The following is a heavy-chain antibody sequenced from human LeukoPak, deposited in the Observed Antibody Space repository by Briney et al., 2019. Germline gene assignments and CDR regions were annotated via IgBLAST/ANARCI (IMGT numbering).Heavy chain of an antibody. D-gene: IGHD3-22*01. CDR3: ASGFYNSSGFYAAFDI. Sequence: SSETLSLTCAVSGGSISSSNWWNWVRQPPGKGLEWIGEIYLSGRTTYSPSLKSRATISADKSKNQFSLRLSSVTAADTAVYYCASGFYNSSGFYAAFDIWGLGTLVTVSS. CDR2: IYLSGRT. J-gene: IGHJ3*02. V-gene: IGHV4-4*02. CDR1: GGSISSSNW.